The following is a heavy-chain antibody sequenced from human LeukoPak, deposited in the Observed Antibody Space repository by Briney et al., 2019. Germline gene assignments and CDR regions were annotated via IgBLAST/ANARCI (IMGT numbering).Heavy chain of an antibody. CDR2: IFSNGDT. V-gene: IGHV3-53*01. J-gene: IGHJ4*02. CDR3: TRDQMNY. CDR1: ECTVIRNY. D-gene: IGHD5-24*01. Sequence: PGGSLRLSCTASECTVIRNYMLWVRQAPGKGLEWISLIFSNGDTHYADSVKGRFTISRDTSKNTVSLQMNSLRVEDTAMYYCTRDQMNYWGQGTLVTVSS.